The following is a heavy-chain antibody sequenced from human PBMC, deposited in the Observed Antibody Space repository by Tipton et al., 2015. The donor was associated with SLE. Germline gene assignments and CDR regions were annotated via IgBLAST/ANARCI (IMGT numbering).Heavy chain of an antibody. Sequence: LRLSCTVSGGSIGSYYWSWIRQPPGKGLEWIGYIYTSGSTNYNPSLKSRVTISVDTSKNQFSLKLSSVTAADAAVYYCARDILVCSGGSCYSDDAFDIWGQGTMVTVSS. CDR2: IYTSGST. D-gene: IGHD2-15*01. V-gene: IGHV4-4*08. CDR1: GGSIGSYY. J-gene: IGHJ3*02. CDR3: ARDILVCSGGSCYSDDAFDI.